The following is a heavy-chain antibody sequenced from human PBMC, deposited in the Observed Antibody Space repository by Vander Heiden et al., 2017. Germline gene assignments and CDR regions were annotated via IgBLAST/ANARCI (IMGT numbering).Heavy chain of an antibody. CDR3: ARDGGSSGWLPPLDY. CDR2: ISSSSTYI. J-gene: IGHJ4*02. D-gene: IGHD6-19*01. V-gene: IGHV3-21*06. CDR1: GFTFSSFG. Sequence: EVQLVESGGGLVKPGGSLRLSCEASGFTFSSFGMNWFRQAPGKGLYVFSSISSSSTYIKYADSVKGRFTISRDNAKNSLFLQMNSLRAEDTAVYYCARDGGSSGWLPPLDYWGQGTLVTVSS.